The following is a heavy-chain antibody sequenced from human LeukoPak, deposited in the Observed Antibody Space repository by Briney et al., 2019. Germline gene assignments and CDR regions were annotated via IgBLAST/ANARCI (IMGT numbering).Heavy chain of an antibody. V-gene: IGHV3-11*04. J-gene: IGHJ3*02. Sequence: GGSLRLSCAASGFTFSDYYMSWIRQAPGKGLEWVSYISTSGRTIHYADSVKGRFTISRDNSKNTLHLQMNSLRAEDTAVYYCAKDLLVVVPAAPDAFDIWGQGTMVTVSS. CDR2: ISTSGRTI. D-gene: IGHD2-2*01. CDR3: AKDLLVVVPAAPDAFDI. CDR1: GFTFSDYY.